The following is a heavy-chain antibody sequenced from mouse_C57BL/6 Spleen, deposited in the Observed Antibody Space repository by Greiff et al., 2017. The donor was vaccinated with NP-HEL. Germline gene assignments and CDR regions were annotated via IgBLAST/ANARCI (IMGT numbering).Heavy chain of an antibody. D-gene: IGHD4-1*01. J-gene: IGHJ4*01. V-gene: IGHV1-4*01. Sequence: VQLVESGAELARPGASVKMSCKASGYTFTSYTMHWVKQRPGQGLEWIGYINPSSGYTKYNQKFKDKATLTADKSSSTAYMQLSSLTSEDSAVYYCARSTGTAYYAMDYWGQGTSVTVSS. CDR1: GYTFTSYT. CDR3: ARSTGTAYYAMDY. CDR2: INPSSGYT.